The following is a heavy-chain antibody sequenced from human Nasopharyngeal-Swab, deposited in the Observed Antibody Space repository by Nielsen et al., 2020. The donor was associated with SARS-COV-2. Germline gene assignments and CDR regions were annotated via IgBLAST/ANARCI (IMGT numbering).Heavy chain of an antibody. CDR2: ISWNSGSI. V-gene: IGHV3-9*01. D-gene: IGHD3-10*01. CDR1: GFTFDDYA. Sequence: SLRLSCAASGFTFDDYAMHWVRQAPGKGPEWVSGISWNSGSIGYADSVKGRFTISRDNAKNSLYLQMNSLRAEDTALYYCAKGGGSGSYYRGNWFDPWGQGTLVTVSS. J-gene: IGHJ5*02. CDR3: AKGGGSGSYYRGNWFDP.